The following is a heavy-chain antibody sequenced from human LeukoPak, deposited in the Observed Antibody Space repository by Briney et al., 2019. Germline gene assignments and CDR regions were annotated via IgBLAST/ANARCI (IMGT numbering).Heavy chain of an antibody. CDR1: GFTFDDYA. CDR3: AKDGVTPVTTFRGAYYYYYYYMDV. J-gene: IGHJ6*03. D-gene: IGHD4-17*01. V-gene: IGHV3-43D*03. CDR2: ISWDGGTT. Sequence: RGSLRLSCAASGFTFDDYAMHWVRQAPGKGLEWVSLISWDGGTTYYADSVKGRFTISRDNSENSLYLQMNSLRAEDTALYYCAKDGVTPVTTFRGAYYYYYYYMDVWGKGTTVTVSS.